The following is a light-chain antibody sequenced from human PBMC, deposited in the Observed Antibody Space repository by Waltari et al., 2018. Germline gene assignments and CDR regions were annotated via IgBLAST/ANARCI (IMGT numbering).Light chain of an antibody. CDR3: AAWDDSLSGRV. J-gene: IGLJ3*02. CDR2: RNN. CDR1: RSNIGSNY. V-gene: IGLV1-47*01. Sequence: QSVLTQPPSASGTPGQRVTISCSGTRSNIGSNYLYWYQQLPGTAPKLLIYRNNQRPSVVPDRFSGSKSGSSASLAISGLRSEDEADYYCAAWDDSLSGRVFGGGTKVTVL.